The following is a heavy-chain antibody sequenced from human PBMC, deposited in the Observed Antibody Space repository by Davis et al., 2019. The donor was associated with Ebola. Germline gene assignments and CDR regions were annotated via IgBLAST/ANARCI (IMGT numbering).Heavy chain of an antibody. CDR2: INPNSGDT. CDR3: ARLAVAATGGVGSFDI. CDR1: GYTFTGYY. J-gene: IGHJ3*02. D-gene: IGHD6-19*01. Sequence: AASAKVSCKASGYTFTGYYMHWVRQAPGQGLEWMGRINPNSGDTIYTQKFQGRVTMTRDTSTSTAYMELSRLRSADTAVYYCARLAVAATGGVGSFDIWGQGTMVTVSS. V-gene: IGHV1-2*02.